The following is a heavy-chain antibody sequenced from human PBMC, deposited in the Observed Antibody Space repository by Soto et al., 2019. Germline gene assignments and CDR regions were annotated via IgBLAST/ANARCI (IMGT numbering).Heavy chain of an antibody. D-gene: IGHD1-26*01. CDR1: GGTFSNYA. V-gene: IGHV3-23*01. J-gene: IGHJ3*02. CDR2: LSGSGGYK. Sequence: GALVVSGPVSGGTFSNYAMNGVRQAPGKGLEWVSSLSGSGGYKYYADSVKGRFTISRDDSMNTLSLEINSLRTEDTALYYCVRDIRVGATNDALDIWGQGTLVTV. CDR3: VRDIRVGATNDALDI.